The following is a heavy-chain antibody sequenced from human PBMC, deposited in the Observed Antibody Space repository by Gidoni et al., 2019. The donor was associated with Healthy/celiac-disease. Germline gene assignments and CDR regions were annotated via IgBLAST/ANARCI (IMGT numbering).Heavy chain of an antibody. CDR2: ISSSSSYI. CDR1: GFTFSSYS. V-gene: IGHV3-21*01. CDR3: ARTHYYDSSGYDD. D-gene: IGHD3-22*01. Sequence: EVQLVESGGGLVKPGGSLRLSCAASGFTFSSYSMNWVRQAPGKGLEWVSSISSSSSYIYYADSVKGRFTISRDNAKNSLYLQMTSLGAEDTAVYYCARTHYYDSSGYDDWGQGTLVTVSS. J-gene: IGHJ4*02.